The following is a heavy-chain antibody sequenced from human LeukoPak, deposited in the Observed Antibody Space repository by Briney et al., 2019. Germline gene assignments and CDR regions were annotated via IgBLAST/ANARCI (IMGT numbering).Heavy chain of an antibody. CDR2: ISSSSSYI. V-gene: IGHV3-21*01. CDR1: GFTFSSYS. J-gene: IGHJ4*02. D-gene: IGHD3-16*02. CDR3: ARAPLGDYVWVSYRYGGPFDY. Sequence: PGGSLRLSCAASGFTFSSYSMNWVRQAPGKGLEWVSSISSSSSYIYYADSVKGRFTISRDNAKNSLYLQMNSLRAEDTAVYYCARAPLGDYVWVSYRYGGPFDYWGQGTLVTVSS.